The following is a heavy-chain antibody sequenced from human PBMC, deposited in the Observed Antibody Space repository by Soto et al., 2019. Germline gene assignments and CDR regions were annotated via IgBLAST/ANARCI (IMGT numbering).Heavy chain of an antibody. D-gene: IGHD3-10*01. CDR3: ARYYYGSGSYHIFDY. J-gene: IGHJ4*02. V-gene: IGHV4-59*08. CDR2: IYYSRST. Sequence: QVQLQESGPGLVKPSETLSLTCTVSGGSISSYYWSWIRQPPGKGLEWIGYIYYSRSTNYNPSLKSRVTIAVDTSKNHLSLKLRSVTAADTAVYYCARYYYGSGSYHIFDYWGQGTLVTVSS. CDR1: GGSISSYY.